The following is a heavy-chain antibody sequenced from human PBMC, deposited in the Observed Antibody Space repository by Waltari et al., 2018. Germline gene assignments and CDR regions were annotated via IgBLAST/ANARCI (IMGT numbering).Heavy chain of an antibody. CDR3: TTRDDAFDI. J-gene: IGHJ3*02. V-gene: IGHV3-49*04. CDR2: IRSKAYGGTK. CDR1: GFTFADYA. Sequence: EVQLVESGGGLVPPGRSLRLSCTTSGFTFADYAMRWVRQAPGKVLEWVGFIRSKAYGGTKEYAASVKGRFTISRDDSKSIAYLQMNSLKTEDTAVYYCTTRDDAFDIWGQGTMVTVSS.